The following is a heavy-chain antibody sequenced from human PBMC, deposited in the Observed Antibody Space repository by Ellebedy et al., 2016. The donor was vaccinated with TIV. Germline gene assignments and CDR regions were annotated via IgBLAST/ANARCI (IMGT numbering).Heavy chain of an antibody. V-gene: IGHV3-30*03. D-gene: IGHD3-10*01. CDR3: ARDYYDSGNYWGAGDY. J-gene: IGHJ4*02. Sequence: GGSLRLXCAASGFTFSSYAMSWVRQAPGKGLEWVAVISYDGSNKYYADSVKGRFTISRDNSKNTLYLQMNSLRVEDTAVYYCARDYYDSGNYWGAGDYWGQGTLVTVSS. CDR1: GFTFSSYA. CDR2: ISYDGSNK.